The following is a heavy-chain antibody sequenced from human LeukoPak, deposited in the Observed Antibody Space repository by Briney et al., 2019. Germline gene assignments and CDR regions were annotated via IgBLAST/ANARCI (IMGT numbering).Heavy chain of an antibody. J-gene: IGHJ3*02. CDR1: GFTFSNYA. V-gene: IGHV3-30*04. Sequence: PGRSLRLSCAASGFTFSNYAMHWVRQAPGKGLEWVALISYDGSIKYYADSVKGRFTISRDNSKNTLYLQMNSLRAEDTALYFCAKAWWELPNDAFDIWGQGTMVTVSS. CDR2: ISYDGSIK. D-gene: IGHD1-26*01. CDR3: AKAWWELPNDAFDI.